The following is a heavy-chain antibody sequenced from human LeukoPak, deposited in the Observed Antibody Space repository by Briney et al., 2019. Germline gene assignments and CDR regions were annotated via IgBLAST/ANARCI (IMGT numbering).Heavy chain of an antibody. V-gene: IGHV4-4*02. D-gene: IGHD6-13*01. CDR2: IYHSGST. Sequence: SETLSLTCAVSGGSISSSNWWSWVRQPPGKGLEWIGEIYHSGSTNYNPSLKSRVTISVDKSKNQFSLRLSSVTAADTAVYYCAKGLSSSWSHFDYWGQGTLVSVSS. J-gene: IGHJ4*02. CDR3: AKGLSSSWSHFDY. CDR1: GGSISSSNW.